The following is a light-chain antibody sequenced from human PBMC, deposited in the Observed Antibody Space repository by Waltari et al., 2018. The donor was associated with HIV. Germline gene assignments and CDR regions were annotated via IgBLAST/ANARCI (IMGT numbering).Light chain of an antibody. V-gene: IGKV3-15*01. CDR2: GAS. J-gene: IGKJ4*01. Sequence: EIVMTQSPATLSVSPGERATLSCMASQSVSSNLAWYQQKAGQATRLLIYGASPRATGIPARFSGSGSGTEFTLTISSLQSEDFAVYYCQQYNNWPPLTFGGGTKVEIK. CDR3: QQYNNWPPLT. CDR1: QSVSSN.